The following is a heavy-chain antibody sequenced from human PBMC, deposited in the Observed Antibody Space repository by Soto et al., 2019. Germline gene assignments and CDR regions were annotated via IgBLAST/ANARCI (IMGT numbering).Heavy chain of an antibody. CDR1: GGSISSDY. CDR2: VYTSGYS. D-gene: IGHD6-13*01. CDR3: AIEPTTAGTVNRFDP. V-gene: IGHV4-4*07. Sequence: VQLQESGPGLVKPSETLSLICTVSGGSISSDYLSWIRQPAGKGLEWIGRVYTSGYSNSNPSLKSRVTMSVDTSKKQFSLNLSSVTAADTAVYYCAIEPTTAGTVNRFDPWGQGTLVTVSS. J-gene: IGHJ5*02.